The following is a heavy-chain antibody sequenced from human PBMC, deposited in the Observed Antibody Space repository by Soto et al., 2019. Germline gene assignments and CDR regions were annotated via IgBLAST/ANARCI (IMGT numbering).Heavy chain of an antibody. D-gene: IGHD3-22*01. J-gene: IGHJ4*02. V-gene: IGHV4-31*03. CDR2: IYYSGST. CDR3: ARGGLDVGGGYYDSSGLLTY. CDR1: GGSISSGGYY. Sequence: QVQLQESGPGLVKPSQTLSLTCTVSGGSISSGGYYWSWIRQHPGKGLEWIGYIYYSGSTYYNPSLRSRVTISVDPSKNQFSLKLSSVTAADTAVYYCARGGLDVGGGYYDSSGLLTYWGQGTLVTVSS.